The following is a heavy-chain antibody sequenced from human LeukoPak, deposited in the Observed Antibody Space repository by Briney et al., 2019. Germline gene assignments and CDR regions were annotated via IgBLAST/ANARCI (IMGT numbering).Heavy chain of an antibody. CDR1: GGSFSGYY. CDR3: ARGSFGYCSSTSCYGGIRWFDP. Sequence: SETLSLTCAVYGGSFSGYYWSWIRQPPGTGLEWIGEINHSGSTNYNPSIKNRLTISVDTSKNQFSLKLSSVTAADTAVYYCARGSFGYCSSTSCYGGIRWFDPWGQGTLVTVSS. V-gene: IGHV4-34*01. CDR2: INHSGST. D-gene: IGHD2-2*03. J-gene: IGHJ5*02.